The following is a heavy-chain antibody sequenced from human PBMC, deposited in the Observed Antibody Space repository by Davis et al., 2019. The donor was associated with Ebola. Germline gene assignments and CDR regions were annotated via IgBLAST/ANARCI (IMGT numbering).Heavy chain of an antibody. CDR3: ARGVRRYFDSRNDY. D-gene: IGHD3-9*01. J-gene: IGHJ4*02. CDR1: GGSISSSSYY. CDR2: INHSGST. V-gene: IGHV4-39*07. Sequence: SETLSLTCTVSGGSISSSSYYWGWIRQPPGKGLEWIGEINHSGSTNYNPSLKSRVTISVDTSKNQFSLKLSSVTAADTAVYYCARGVRRYFDSRNDYWGQGTLVTVSS.